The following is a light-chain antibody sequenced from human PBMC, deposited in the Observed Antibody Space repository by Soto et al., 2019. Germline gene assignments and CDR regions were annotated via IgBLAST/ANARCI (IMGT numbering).Light chain of an antibody. CDR3: CPYAGSDTWV. V-gene: IGLV2-23*02. Sequence: QSALTQPASVSGSPGQSITISCTGSSSDIGTYNLVSWYRHHPGKAPKLIIYEVSLRPSGISYRFSASKSGNTASLTISGLQAEDEADYHCCPYAGSDTWVFGGGTKVTVL. CDR1: SSDIGTYNL. CDR2: EVS. J-gene: IGLJ2*01.